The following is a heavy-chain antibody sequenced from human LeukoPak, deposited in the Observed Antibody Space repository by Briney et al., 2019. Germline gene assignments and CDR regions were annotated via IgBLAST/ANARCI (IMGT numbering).Heavy chain of an antibody. CDR1: GGSISSYY. CDR3: ARMYCSGGSCYLDY. CDR2: IYTSGST. J-gene: IGHJ4*02. V-gene: IGHV4-4*07. D-gene: IGHD2-15*01. Sequence: SETLSLTCTVSGGSISSYYWSWIRQPAGKGLEWIGRIYTSGSTNYNPSLESRVTMSVDTSKNQFSLKLTSVIAADTAVYYCARMYCSGGSCYLDYWGQGTLATVSS.